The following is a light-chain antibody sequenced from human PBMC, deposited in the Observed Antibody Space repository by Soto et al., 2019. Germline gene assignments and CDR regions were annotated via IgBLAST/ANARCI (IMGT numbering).Light chain of an antibody. J-gene: IGKJ4*01. CDR2: FAS. CDR1: QSVSNN. Sequence: EIVMTQSPATQSVSPGERAALSCRASQSVSNNLAWYQQKPGQAPRLLIYFASTRATGIPARFSGSGSGTEFTLTFSSLQSEDFAVYYCQQYNKWPLTFGGGTKVETK. V-gene: IGKV3-15*01. CDR3: QQYNKWPLT.